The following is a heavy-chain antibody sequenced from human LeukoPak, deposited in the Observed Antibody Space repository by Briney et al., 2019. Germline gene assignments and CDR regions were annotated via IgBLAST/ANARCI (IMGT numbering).Heavy chain of an antibody. D-gene: IGHD7-27*01. Sequence: SETLSLTCTVAGGFISSSYYYWGWIRQPPGRGLELIGSIYYSGSTYYNPSLRRRVTISLDTSKNQSSLKLSSVTAADTAVYYCARGANWGSPDYWGQGTLVTVSS. CDR3: ARGANWGSPDY. CDR1: GGFISSSYYY. J-gene: IGHJ4*02. CDR2: IYYSGST. V-gene: IGHV4-39*07.